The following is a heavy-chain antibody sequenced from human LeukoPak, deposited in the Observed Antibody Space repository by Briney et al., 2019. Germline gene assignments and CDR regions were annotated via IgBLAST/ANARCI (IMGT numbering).Heavy chain of an antibody. CDR1: GFTFSSHG. V-gene: IGHV3-30*18. Sequence: GGSLRLSCAASGFTFSSHGMHWVRQAPGKGLEWVAVISYDGSNKYYADSVKGRFTISRDISKNTLYLQMNSLRAEDTAVYYCAKDGDYYDSSGYKIRGAFDIWGQGTMVTVSS. D-gene: IGHD3-22*01. CDR3: AKDGDYYDSSGYKIRGAFDI. CDR2: ISYDGSNK. J-gene: IGHJ3*02.